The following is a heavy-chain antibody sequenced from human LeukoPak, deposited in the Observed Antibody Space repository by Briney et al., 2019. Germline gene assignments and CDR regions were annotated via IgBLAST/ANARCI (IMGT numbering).Heavy chain of an antibody. CDR1: GFTFSSYA. J-gene: IGHJ4*02. D-gene: IGHD3-10*01. CDR2: ISGSGGST. CDR3: ARPGYYGSGSYLRSPIDY. V-gene: IGHV3-23*01. Sequence: GRSLRLSCAASGFTFSSYAMSWVRQAPGKGLEWVSAISGSGGSTYYADSVKGRFTISRDNSKNTLYLQMNSLRAEDTAVYYCARPGYYGSGSYLRSPIDYWGQGTLVTVSS.